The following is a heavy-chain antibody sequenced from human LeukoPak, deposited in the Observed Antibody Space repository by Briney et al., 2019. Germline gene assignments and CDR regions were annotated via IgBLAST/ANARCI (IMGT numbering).Heavy chain of an antibody. CDR3: ATPVLRFLEWVDSY. D-gene: IGHD3-3*01. V-gene: IGHV1-2*02. Sequence: ASVKVSCKASGYTFTGYYMHWVRQAPGQGLEWMGWINPNSGGTNYAQKFQGRVTMTRDTSISTAYMELSRLRSDDTAMYYCATPVLRFLEWVDSYWGQGTLVTVSS. J-gene: IGHJ4*02. CDR1: GYTFTGYY. CDR2: INPNSGGT.